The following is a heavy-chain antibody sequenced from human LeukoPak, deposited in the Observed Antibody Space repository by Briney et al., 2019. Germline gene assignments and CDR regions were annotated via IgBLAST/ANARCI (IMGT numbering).Heavy chain of an antibody. CDR2: IKQEGNEN. Sequence: GGSLRLSCVASGFSFSSSYMSWVRQAPGKGLEWVANIKQEGNENHYADSGKGRFTISRDNANSSLYLQMNSLRAEDTAVYYCARDPRGSEYSHFDSWGQGTLVTVSS. J-gene: IGHJ4*02. D-gene: IGHD3-10*01. V-gene: IGHV3-7*01. CDR3: ARDPRGSEYSHFDS. CDR1: GFSFSSSY.